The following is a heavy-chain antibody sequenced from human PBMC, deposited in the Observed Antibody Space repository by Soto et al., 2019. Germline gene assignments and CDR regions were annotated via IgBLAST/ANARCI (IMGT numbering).Heavy chain of an antibody. D-gene: IGHD3-3*01. J-gene: IGHJ3*02. CDR3: ARGGGVGVAGSAAFEM. V-gene: IGHV1-2*02. CDR1: GYPVTAYY. CDR2: INPATGAA. Sequence: QLHLVQSGAVVKKPGASVTVSCSASGYPVTAYYMHWVRQAPGRGLEWMGGINPATGAAKYTQTVQGRVTMTRDTSTSTVFMELSGLTSEDTAVFYCARGGGVGVAGSAAFEMWGQGTLVTVSS.